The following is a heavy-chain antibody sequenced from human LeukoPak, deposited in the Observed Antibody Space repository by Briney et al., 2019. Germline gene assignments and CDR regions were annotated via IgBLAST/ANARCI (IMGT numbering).Heavy chain of an antibody. CDR3: ARDYDSSGYYDAFDI. CDR2: IYYSGST. CDR1: GGSISSYY. J-gene: IGHJ3*02. D-gene: IGHD3-22*01. Sequence: SETLSLTCTVSGGSISSYYWSWIRQPPGKGLEWIGYIYYSGSTNYNPSLKSRVTISVDTSKNQFSLKLSSVTAADTAVYYCARDYDSSGYYDAFDIRGQGTMVTVSS. V-gene: IGHV4-59*01.